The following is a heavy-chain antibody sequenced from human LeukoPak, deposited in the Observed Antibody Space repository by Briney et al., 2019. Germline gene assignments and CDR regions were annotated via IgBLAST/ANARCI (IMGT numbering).Heavy chain of an antibody. J-gene: IGHJ4*02. V-gene: IGHV4-31*11. CDR3: ARGNVGYSSGWYDY. Sequence: SETLSLTCAVSGGSISSDGYSWSWIRQPPGKGLEWIAYIYYSGTTYYNPSLKSRVTISVDTSKNQFPLKLSSVTAADTAVYYCARGNVGYSSGWYDYWGQGTLVTVSS. D-gene: IGHD6-19*01. CDR2: IYYSGTT. CDR1: GGSISSDGYS.